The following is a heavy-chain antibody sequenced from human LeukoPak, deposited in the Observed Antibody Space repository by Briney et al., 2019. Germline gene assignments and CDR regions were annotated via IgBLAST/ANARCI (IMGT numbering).Heavy chain of an antibody. V-gene: IGHV3-74*01. Sequence: GGSLGLSCAASGFTFRDYGMLWVRQAPGKGLVWVSRINSDGSTTVYADSVKGRFTISRDNAKNTLYLQMNSLRAEDTAVYYCARGPRYYYYMDVWGKGTTVTVSS. CDR3: ARGPRYYYYMDV. J-gene: IGHJ6*03. CDR2: INSDGSTT. CDR1: GFTFRDYG.